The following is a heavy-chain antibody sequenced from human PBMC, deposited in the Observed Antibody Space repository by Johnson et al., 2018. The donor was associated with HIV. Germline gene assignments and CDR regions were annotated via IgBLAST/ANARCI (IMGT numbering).Heavy chain of an antibody. Sequence: EVQLVESGGGLVQPGRSLRLSCAGSGFTFDDYAMHWVRQAPGKGLEWVSSISWNSGNIDYADSVKGRFTISIDNAKNSLYLQMNSLKTEDTAVYYCTRTDDAYHYDTFGYIDAFDIWGQGTMVTVSS. CDR2: ISWNSGNI. CDR1: GFTFDDYA. V-gene: IGHV3-9*01. CDR3: TRTDDAYHYDTFGYIDAFDI. D-gene: IGHD3-22*01. J-gene: IGHJ3*02.